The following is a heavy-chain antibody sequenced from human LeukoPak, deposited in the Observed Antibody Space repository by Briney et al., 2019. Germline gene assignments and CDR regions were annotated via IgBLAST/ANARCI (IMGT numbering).Heavy chain of an antibody. CDR1: GGTFSSYA. CDR2: IIPIFGTA. Sequence: SVKVSCKASGGTFSSYAISWVRQAPGQGLEWMGGIIPIFGTANYAQKFQGRVTITADESTSTAYMELSSLRSEDTAVYYCASGPIYCSSTSCYTSYYYYGMDVWGQGTTVTVSS. CDR3: ASGPIYCSSTSCYTSYYYYGMDV. V-gene: IGHV1-69*13. D-gene: IGHD2-2*02. J-gene: IGHJ6*02.